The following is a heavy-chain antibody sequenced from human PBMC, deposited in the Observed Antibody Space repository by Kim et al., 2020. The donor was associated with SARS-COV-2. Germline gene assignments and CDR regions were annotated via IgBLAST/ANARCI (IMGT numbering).Heavy chain of an antibody. V-gene: IGHV3-74*01. CDR2: VNSDGSST. D-gene: IGHD3-16*01. CDR1: GFTFSSYW. J-gene: IGHJ4*02. Sequence: GGSLRLSCVASGFTFSSYWMHWVRQAPGKGLVWVSRVNSDGSSTSYADSVKGRFTISRDNARNTLYLQMNSLRAEDTAVYYCASLSTWYVWDKFDYWGQGTLVTVSS. CDR3: ASLSTWYVWDKFDY.